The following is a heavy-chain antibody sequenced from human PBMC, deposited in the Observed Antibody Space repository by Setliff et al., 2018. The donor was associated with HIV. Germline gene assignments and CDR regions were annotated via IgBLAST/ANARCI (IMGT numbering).Heavy chain of an antibody. CDR2: MNPDSGNT. CDR1: GYTFTSND. Sequence: ASVKVSCKASGYTFTSNDVYWARQATGQGLEWMGWMNPDSGNTGYAQKFQGRVTPTRNTSLTTAYMELSSLRSDDTAVYYCARSGWPYYYYYYAMDVWGKGTTVTVSS. V-gene: IGHV1-8*02. D-gene: IGHD6-19*01. J-gene: IGHJ6*04. CDR3: ARSGWPYYYYYYAMDV.